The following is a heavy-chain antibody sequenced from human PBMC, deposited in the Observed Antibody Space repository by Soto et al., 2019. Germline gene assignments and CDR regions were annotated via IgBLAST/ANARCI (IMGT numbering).Heavy chain of an antibody. CDR2: IIPIFGTA. V-gene: IGHV1-69*13. CDR3: ARDPRGLRDYYGMDV. D-gene: IGHD3-10*01. CDR1: GGTFSSYP. Sequence: ASLKVSCKASGGTFSSYPLSWVRHAPLQGLEWMGGIIPIFGTANYAQKFQGRVTITADESTSTAYMELSSLRSEDTAVYYCARDPRGLRDYYGMDVWGQGTTVTVSS. J-gene: IGHJ6*02.